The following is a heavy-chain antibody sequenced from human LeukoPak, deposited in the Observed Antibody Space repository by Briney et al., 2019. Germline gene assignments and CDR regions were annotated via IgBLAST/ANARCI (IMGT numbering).Heavy chain of an antibody. CDR2: IYYSGST. J-gene: IGHJ2*01. V-gene: IGHV4-59*01. CDR3: AGGGGPGDFDL. Sequence: PSETLSLTCTVSGGSISSYYWSWIRQPPGKGLEWIGYIYYSGSTNYNPSLKSRVTISVDTSKNQFSLKLSSVTAADTAVYYCAGGGGPGDFDLWGRGTLVTVSS. D-gene: IGHD1-14*01. CDR1: GGSISSYY.